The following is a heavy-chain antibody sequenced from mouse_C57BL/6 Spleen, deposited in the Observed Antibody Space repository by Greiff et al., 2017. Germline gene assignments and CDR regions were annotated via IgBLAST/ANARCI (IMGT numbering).Heavy chain of an antibody. J-gene: IGHJ2*01. CDR1: GYTFTDYE. Sequence: VQLQQSGAELVRPGASVTLSCKASGYTFTDYEMHWVKQTPVHGLEWIGAIDPETGGTAYNQKFKGKDILTADKSSSTAYMELRSLTAEDSAVYYCTRRNWDPWGKGTTLTVAS. V-gene: IGHV1-15*01. CDR2: IDPETGGT. D-gene: IGHD4-1*01. CDR3: TRRNWDP.